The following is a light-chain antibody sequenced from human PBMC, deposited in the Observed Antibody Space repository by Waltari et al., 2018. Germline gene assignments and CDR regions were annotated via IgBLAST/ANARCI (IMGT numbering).Light chain of an antibody. CDR1: PSISDW. CDR2: KAS. J-gene: IGKJ2*01. V-gene: IGKV1-5*03. CDR3: QQYDAYPYT. Sequence: DIQMTQFPATLSASVGARVPITCRASPSISDWLAWFQQKPGKAPKLLIYKASTLHTGVPSRFSGSGSGSEFTLTINSLQADDFATYFCQQYDAYPYTFGQGTKLEI.